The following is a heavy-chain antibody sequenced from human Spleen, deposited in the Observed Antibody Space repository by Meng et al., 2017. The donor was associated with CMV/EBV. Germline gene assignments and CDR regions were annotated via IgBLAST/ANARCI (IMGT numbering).Heavy chain of an antibody. Sequence: GESLKISCAASGFTFSDYYMNWVRQAPGKGLEWVSSISSSSTIYYADSVKGRFTISRDNAKNSLYLQMNSLRAEDTAVYYCARDPEIFPSYYGSGSGYYYGMDVWGQGTTVTVSS. J-gene: IGHJ6*02. D-gene: IGHD3-10*01. CDR1: GFTFSDYY. V-gene: IGHV3-69-1*01. CDR3: ARDPEIFPSYYGSGSGYYYGMDV. CDR2: ISSSSTI.